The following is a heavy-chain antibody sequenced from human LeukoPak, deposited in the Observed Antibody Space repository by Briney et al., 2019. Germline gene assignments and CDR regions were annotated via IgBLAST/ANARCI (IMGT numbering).Heavy chain of an antibody. CDR2: ISSDGVST. Sequence: GGSLRLSCSASGFTFSNYPMHWVRQAPGKGLEYVSAISSDGVSTYYGASVKGRFTISRDNSRNTLYLQMSSLRAEDTALYYCGKETAFYDHWGRGTLVTVSS. CDR1: GFTFSNYP. CDR3: GKETAFYDH. V-gene: IGHV3-64D*06. J-gene: IGHJ4*02. D-gene: IGHD2/OR15-2a*01.